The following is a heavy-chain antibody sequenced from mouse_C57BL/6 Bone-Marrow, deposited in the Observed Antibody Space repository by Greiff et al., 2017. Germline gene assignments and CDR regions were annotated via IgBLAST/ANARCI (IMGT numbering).Heavy chain of an antibody. CDR3: TPPQTTSWFAY. D-gene: IGHD3-2*02. V-gene: IGHV14-4*01. CDR2: IDPENGDT. J-gene: IGHJ3*01. CDR1: GFNIKDDY. Sequence: VQLQQSGAELVRPWASVKLSCTASGFNIKDDYRHWVKQRPEQGLEWIGWIDPENGDTEYASQFPGKTSITADTSANTAYLQLSSLTSEDTAVYYCTPPQTTSWFAYWGQGTLVTVSA.